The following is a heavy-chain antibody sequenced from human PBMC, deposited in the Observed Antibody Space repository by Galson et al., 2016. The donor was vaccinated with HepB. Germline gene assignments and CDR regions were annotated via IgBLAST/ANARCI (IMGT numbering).Heavy chain of an antibody. J-gene: IGHJ5*02. D-gene: IGHD3-10*01. CDR1: GFTFSSYS. Sequence: SLRLSCAASGFTFSSYSMNWVRQAPGKGLEWVSSISSSSSYIYYADSVKGRFTISRDNAKNSLYLQMNSLRAEDTAVYYCARDRKKFGELLKPGYWFDPWGQGTLVTVSS. V-gene: IGHV3-21*01. CDR2: ISSSSSYI. CDR3: ARDRKKFGELLKPGYWFDP.